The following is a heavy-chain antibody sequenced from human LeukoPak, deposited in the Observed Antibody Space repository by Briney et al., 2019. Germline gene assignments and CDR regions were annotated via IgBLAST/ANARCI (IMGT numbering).Heavy chain of an antibody. Sequence: ASVKVSCKASGGTFSSYAISWVRQAPGQGLEWMGGIIPVFGTSNYAQKFQGRVTITADESTRTAYMELSSLRSEDTAIYYCARGRFYTSGSYYNRLDYWGQGTLVTVSS. D-gene: IGHD3-10*01. CDR2: IIPVFGTS. CDR1: GGTFSSYA. V-gene: IGHV1-69*13. CDR3: ARGRFYTSGSYYNRLDY. J-gene: IGHJ4*02.